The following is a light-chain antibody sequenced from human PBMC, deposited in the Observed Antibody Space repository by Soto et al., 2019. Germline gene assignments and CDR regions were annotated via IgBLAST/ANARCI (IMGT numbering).Light chain of an antibody. CDR3: SSYTSSSLV. J-gene: IGLJ2*01. CDR2: DVS. Sequence: QSALTQPASVSGSPGQSITISCTGTSSDVGGYNYVSWYQQHPGKAPTLMIYDVSNRPAGVSNRFSGSKSGNTASLTISGLPAEDEADYYCSSYTSSSLVFGGGTKLTVL. V-gene: IGLV2-14*01. CDR1: SSDVGGYNY.